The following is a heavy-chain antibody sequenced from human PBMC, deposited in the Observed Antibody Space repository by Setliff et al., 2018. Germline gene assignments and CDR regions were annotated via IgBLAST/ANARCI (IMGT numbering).Heavy chain of an antibody. V-gene: IGHV1-8*02. D-gene: IGHD5-18*01. J-gene: IGHJ4*02. CDR1: GYTFTSYD. Sequence: GASVKVSCKASGYTFTSYDINWVRQATGQGLEWMGWMNPNSGNTGYAQKFQGRVTMTRNTSISTAYMDLSSLRFEDTAVYYCATSVSWIQLVLYPQGHPEPFDYWGQGTLVTVSS. CDR2: MNPNSGNT. CDR3: ATSVSWIQLVLYPQGHPEPFDY.